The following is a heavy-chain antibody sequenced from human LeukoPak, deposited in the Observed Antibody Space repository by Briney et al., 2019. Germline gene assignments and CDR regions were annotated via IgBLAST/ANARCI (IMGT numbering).Heavy chain of an antibody. CDR2: INHNGNVN. V-gene: IGHV3-7*03. CDR1: EFTSSSYW. J-gene: IGHJ6*02. D-gene: IGHD3-16*01. Sequence: SGGSLRLSCAASEFTSSSYWMNWARQAPGKGLEWVASINHNGNVNYYVDSVKGRFTISRDNAKNSLYLQMSNLRAEDTAVYFCARGGGLDVWGQGATVTVSS. CDR3: ARGGGLDV.